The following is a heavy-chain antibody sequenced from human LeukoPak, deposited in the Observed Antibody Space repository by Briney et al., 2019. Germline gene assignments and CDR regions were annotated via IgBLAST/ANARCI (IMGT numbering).Heavy chain of an antibody. V-gene: IGHV3-30*03. CDR1: GFTFSSYG. Sequence: GGSLRLSCAASGFTFSSYGMHWVRQAPGKGLEWVAVISYDGSNKYYADSVKGRFTISRDNSKNTLYLQMNSLRAEDTAVYYCARDRSGPDYWGQGTLVTVSS. J-gene: IGHJ4*02. D-gene: IGHD2-15*01. CDR3: ARDRSGPDY. CDR2: ISYDGSNK.